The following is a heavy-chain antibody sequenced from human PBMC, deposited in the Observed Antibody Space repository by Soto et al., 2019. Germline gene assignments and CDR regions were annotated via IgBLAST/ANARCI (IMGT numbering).Heavy chain of an antibody. V-gene: IGHV1-69*01. CDR2: IIPIFGTA. J-gene: IGHJ4*01. D-gene: IGHD3-22*01. CDR1: QGACGSYD. CDR3: ARAPVPYYDSSGYHGYYFDY. Sequence: PVKVSRVACQGACGSYDMSWFRQAPGQGLEWMGGIIPIFGTANYAQKFQGRVTITADESTSTAYMELSSLRSEDTAVYYCARAPVPYYDSSGYHGYYFDYWG.